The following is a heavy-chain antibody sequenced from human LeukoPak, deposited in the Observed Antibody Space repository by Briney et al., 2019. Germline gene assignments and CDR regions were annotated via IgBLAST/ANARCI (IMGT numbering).Heavy chain of an antibody. Sequence: GGSLRLSCAASGFTFSSYAIHWVRQAPGKGLEWVSAITDSGGGTFYADSVKGRFTISKDNSKNTLYLQMNSLRAEDTAIYYCAKGRDLDYWGQGALVTVSS. D-gene: IGHD2-21*02. J-gene: IGHJ4*02. CDR1: GFTFSSYA. CDR2: ITDSGGGT. CDR3: AKGRDLDY. V-gene: IGHV3-23*01.